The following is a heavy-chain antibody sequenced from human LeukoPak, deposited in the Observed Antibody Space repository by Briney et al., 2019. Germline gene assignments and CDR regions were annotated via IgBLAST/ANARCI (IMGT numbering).Heavy chain of an antibody. CDR1: GFTFSNYW. J-gene: IGHJ4*02. CDR3: ARGGSWSWDN. Sequence: GGSLRLSCAASGFTFSNYWMSWVRQAPGKGLEWVANIKQDETEKYYVDSVKGRFTISRDNAKNSLYLQMNSLRADDTAVYYCARGGSWSWDNWGQGTLVTVSS. D-gene: IGHD2-8*02. CDR2: IKQDETEK. V-gene: IGHV3-7*01.